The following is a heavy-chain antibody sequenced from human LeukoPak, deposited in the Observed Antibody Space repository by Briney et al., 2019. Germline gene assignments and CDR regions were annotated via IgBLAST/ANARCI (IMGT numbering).Heavy chain of an antibody. V-gene: IGHV4-34*01. D-gene: IGHD3-10*01. CDR3: ARANYYGSGIPPYGMDV. J-gene: IGHJ6*02. CDR1: GFTFSTYA. Sequence: PGGSLRLSCAASGFTFSTYAMSWIRQPPGKGLEWIGEINHSGSTNYNPSLKSRVTISVDTSKNQFSLKLSSVTAADTAVYYCARANYYGSGIPPYGMDVWGQGTTVTVSS. CDR2: INHSGST.